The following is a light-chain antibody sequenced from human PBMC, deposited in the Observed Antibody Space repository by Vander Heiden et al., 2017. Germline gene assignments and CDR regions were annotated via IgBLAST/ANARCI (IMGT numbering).Light chain of an antibody. V-gene: IGLV1-44*01. Sequence: QSVLTQPPSASGTPGLRVTMSCSGSRSNIGSNTVNWYQQLPGTAPKLLIYSNNQRPSGVPGRFSGSKSGTSASLAISGLQSEDEADYYCAAWDDSLNGLWVFGGGTKLTVL. J-gene: IGLJ3*02. CDR2: SNN. CDR3: AAWDDSLNGLWV. CDR1: RSNIGSNT.